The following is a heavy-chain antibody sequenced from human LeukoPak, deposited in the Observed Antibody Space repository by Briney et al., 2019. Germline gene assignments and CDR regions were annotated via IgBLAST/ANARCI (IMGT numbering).Heavy chain of an antibody. V-gene: IGHV4-59*01. D-gene: IGHD4-17*01. J-gene: IGHJ4*02. CDR2: IYYSGST. Sequence: PSETLSLTCTVSGGSISSYYWSWIRQPPGKGLEWIGYIYYSGSTNYNPSLKSRVTISVDTSKNQFSLKLSSVTAADTAVYYCARVTTVTTRFAYWGQGTLVTVSS. CDR3: ARVTTVTTRFAY. CDR1: GGSISSYY.